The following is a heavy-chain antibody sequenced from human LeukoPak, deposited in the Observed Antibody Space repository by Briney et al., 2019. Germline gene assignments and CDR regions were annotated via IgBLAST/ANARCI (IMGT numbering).Heavy chain of an antibody. CDR2: IYHSGST. J-gene: IGHJ3*02. Sequence: SETLSLTCAVSGGSISSGGYSWSWIRQPPGKGLEWIGYIYHSGSTYYNPSLKSRVTISVDRSKNQFSLKLSSVTAADTAVYYCSGSPPYDAFDIWGQGTTVTVSS. V-gene: IGHV4-30-2*01. D-gene: IGHD3-22*01. CDR3: SGSPPYDAFDI. CDR1: GGSISSGGYS.